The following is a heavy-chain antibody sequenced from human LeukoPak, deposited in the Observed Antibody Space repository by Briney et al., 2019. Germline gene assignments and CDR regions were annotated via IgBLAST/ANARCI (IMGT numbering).Heavy chain of an antibody. D-gene: IGHD2-2*01. Sequence: GGSLSLSCAASGFTLSSYWMSWVRQAPGKGLEWVANIKQDGSEKYYVDSVKGRFTISRDNAKNSLYLQMNSLRAEDTAVYYCARGPVVPADTYYYYCYMDVWGKGTTVTVSS. J-gene: IGHJ6*03. CDR2: IKQDGSEK. V-gene: IGHV3-7*01. CDR3: ARGPVVPADTYYYYCYMDV. CDR1: GFTLSSYW.